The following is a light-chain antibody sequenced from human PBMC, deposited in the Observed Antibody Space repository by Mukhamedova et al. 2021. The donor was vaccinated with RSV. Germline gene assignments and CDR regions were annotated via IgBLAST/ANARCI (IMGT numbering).Light chain of an antibody. CDR3: QQYGSSRPIT. V-gene: IGKV3-20*01. J-gene: IGKJ5*01. CDR2: GAS. Sequence: QRPGQPPRLLIFGASSRAAGISDRFTGSGSGTDFALTISRLEPDDFALYFCQQYGSSRPITFGQGTRLEIK.